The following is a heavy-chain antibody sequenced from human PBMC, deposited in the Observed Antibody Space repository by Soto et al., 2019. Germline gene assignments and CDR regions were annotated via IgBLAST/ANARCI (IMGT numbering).Heavy chain of an antibody. CDR3: ARDGWDYYDSSGYGPFDY. CDR2: IWYDGSNK. D-gene: IGHD3-22*01. V-gene: IGHV3-33*01. Sequence: HPGGSLRLSCAASGFTLSSYGMHWVRQAPGKGLEWVAVIWYDGSNKYYADSVKGRFTISRDNSKNTLYLQMNSLRAEDTAVYYCARDGWDYYDSSGYGPFDYWGQGTLVTVSS. CDR1: GFTLSSYG. J-gene: IGHJ4*02.